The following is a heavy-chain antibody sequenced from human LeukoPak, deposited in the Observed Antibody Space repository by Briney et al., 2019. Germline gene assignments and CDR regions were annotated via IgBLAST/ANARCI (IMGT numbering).Heavy chain of an antibody. CDR2: IIPIFGTA. Sequence: SVKVSCKASVGTFSSYALSWVRQAPGQGLEWMGVIIPIFGTANYAQKFQDIVTLTTDESTSTAYLEQSSLRSEDTAVYYCARGDWVVPDAMVAFDIWGQGTMVTVSS. CDR1: VGTFSSYA. CDR3: ARGDWVVPDAMVAFDI. V-gene: IGHV1-69*05. D-gene: IGHD2-2*01. J-gene: IGHJ3*02.